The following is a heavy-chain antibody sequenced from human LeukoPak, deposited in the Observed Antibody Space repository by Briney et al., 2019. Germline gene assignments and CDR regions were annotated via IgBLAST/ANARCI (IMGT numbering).Heavy chain of an antibody. CDR2: IIPIFGTA. CDR3: ARDFYGSGSWNWFDP. Sequence: SVKVSCKASGGTFISYAISWVRQAPGQGLAWMGRIIPIFGTANYAQNFQGRVTITTDESTTPAYMELSSLRSEDTAVYYCARDFYGSGSWNWFDPWGQGTLVTVSS. J-gene: IGHJ5*02. V-gene: IGHV1-69*05. CDR1: GGTFISYA. D-gene: IGHD3-10*01.